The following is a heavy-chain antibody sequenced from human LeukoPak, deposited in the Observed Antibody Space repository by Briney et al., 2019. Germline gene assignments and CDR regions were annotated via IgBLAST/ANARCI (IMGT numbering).Heavy chain of an antibody. Sequence: SETLSLTCAAYGGSFSGYYWSWIRQPPGKGLEWIGEINHSGSTNYNPSLKSRVTISVDTSKNQFSLKLSSVTAADTAVYYCARGSRMSSGYYRGQFDYWGQGTLVTVSS. D-gene: IGHD3-22*01. CDR2: INHSGST. V-gene: IGHV4-34*01. J-gene: IGHJ4*02. CDR3: ARGSRMSSGYYRGQFDY. CDR1: GGSFSGYY.